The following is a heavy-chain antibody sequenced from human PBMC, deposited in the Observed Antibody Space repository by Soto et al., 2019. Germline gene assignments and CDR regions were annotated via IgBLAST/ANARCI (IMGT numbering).Heavy chain of an antibody. J-gene: IGHJ6*02. CDR3: AKDGGDIVVVPAAILYYYYGMDV. D-gene: IGHD2-2*02. CDR1: GFTFSSYA. CDR2: ISGSGGST. Sequence: LRLPCAASGFTFSSYAMSWVRQAPGKGLEWVSAISGSGGSTYYADSVKGRFTISRDNSKNTLYLQMNSLRAEDTAVYYCAKDGGDIVVVPAAILYYYYGMDVWGQGTTVTVSS. V-gene: IGHV3-23*01.